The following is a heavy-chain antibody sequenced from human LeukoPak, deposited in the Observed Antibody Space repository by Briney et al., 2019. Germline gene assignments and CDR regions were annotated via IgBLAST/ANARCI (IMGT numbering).Heavy chain of an antibody. CDR1: GYTFTGYY. D-gene: IGHD5-24*01. V-gene: IGHV1-2*02. J-gene: IGHJ4*02. CDR3: ARDLWLQRDNYYFDY. Sequence: ASVKVSCKASGYTFTGYYMHWVRQAPGQGLEWMGWINPNSGGTNYAQKFQGRVTMTRDTSISTAYMELSRLRSDDTAVYYCARDLWLQRDNYYFDYWGQGTLVTVSS. CDR2: INPNSGGT.